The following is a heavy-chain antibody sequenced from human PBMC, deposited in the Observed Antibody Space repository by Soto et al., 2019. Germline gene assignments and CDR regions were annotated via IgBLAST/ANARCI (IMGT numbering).Heavy chain of an antibody. J-gene: IGHJ4*02. CDR2: IYPGDSDT. CDR1: GYSFTSYW. D-gene: IGHD3-22*01. V-gene: IGHV5-51*01. Sequence: GESLKISCKGSGYSFTSYWIGWVRQMPGKGLEWMGIIYPGDSDTRYSPSFQGQVTISADKSISTAYLQWSSLKASDTAMYYCARRTVRYDSSGYYPTYYFDYWGQGTLVTSPQ. CDR3: ARRTVRYDSSGYYPTYYFDY.